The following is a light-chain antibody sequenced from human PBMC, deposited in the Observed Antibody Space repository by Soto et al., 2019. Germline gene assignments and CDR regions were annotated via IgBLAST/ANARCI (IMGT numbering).Light chain of an antibody. J-gene: IGKJ1*01. V-gene: IGKV4-1*01. Sequence: DIVMTQSPDSLAVSLGERATINCKSGQSVLYSSNNKNYLAWYLQKPGQSPQLLIYLGFNRASGVPDRFSGSGSGTDFTLKISRVEAEDVGIYFCMQPLEAPWTFGQGTKVDIK. CDR1: QSVLYSSNNKNY. CDR2: LGF. CDR3: MQPLEAPWT.